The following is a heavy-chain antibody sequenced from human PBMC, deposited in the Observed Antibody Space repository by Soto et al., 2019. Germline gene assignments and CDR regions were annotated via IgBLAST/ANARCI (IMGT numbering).Heavy chain of an antibody. D-gene: IGHD3-9*01. Sequence: PGGSLRLSCAASGFTFSSYGMHWVRQAPGKGLAWVAVISYDGSNKYYADSVKGRFTISRDNSKNTLYLQMNSLRAEDTAVYYCAKDRHYDILTGYYTPFMDVWGKGTTVTVSS. CDR3: AKDRHYDILTGYYTPFMDV. CDR2: ISYDGSNK. J-gene: IGHJ6*03. CDR1: GFTFSSYG. V-gene: IGHV3-30*18.